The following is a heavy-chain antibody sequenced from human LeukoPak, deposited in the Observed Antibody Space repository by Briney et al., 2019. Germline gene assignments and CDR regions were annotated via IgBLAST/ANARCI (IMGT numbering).Heavy chain of an antibody. V-gene: IGHV4-39*01. CDR3: SRSHDYGGLYFYYYMDV. D-gene: IGHD4-23*01. J-gene: IGHJ6*03. Sequence: PSETLSLTCTVSGGSISSRSDYWGCIRQTPGKGLEWIGNLDSSGSTYYNPSLKSRVTISVGTSKNQFSLNLRSVTAADTAIYFCSRSHDYGGLYFYYYMDVWGEGTMVTVSS. CDR2: LDSSGST. CDR1: GGSISSRSDY.